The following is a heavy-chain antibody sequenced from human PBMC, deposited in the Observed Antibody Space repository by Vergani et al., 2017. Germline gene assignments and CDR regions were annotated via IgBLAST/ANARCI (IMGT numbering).Heavy chain of an antibody. CDR3: AREREEVYCSSTSCYIFDP. CDR1: GFTFSSYS. V-gene: IGHV3-48*04. Sequence: EVQLVESGGGLVQPGGSLRLSCAASGFTFSSYSMNWVRQAPGKGLEWVSYISSSSSTIHYADSVKGRFTISRDNAKNSLYLQMNSLRAEDTAVYYCAREREEVYCSSTSCYIFDPWGQGTLVTVSS. CDR2: ISSSSSTI. J-gene: IGHJ5*02. D-gene: IGHD2-2*02.